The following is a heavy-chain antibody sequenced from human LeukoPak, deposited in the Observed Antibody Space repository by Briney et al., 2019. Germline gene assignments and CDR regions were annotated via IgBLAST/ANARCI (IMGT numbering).Heavy chain of an antibody. Sequence: SETLSLTCGVSGGSITSTDWWSWGRQPPGQGLEWSGEISLTGVTNYNPTLNGRVTMSLDESRNKLFIDLTSVTAASTPLYDCSRESGAFYPLGYWGQRTLVIVPP. J-gene: IGHJ4*02. CDR2: ISLTGVT. CDR3: SRESGAFYPLGY. V-gene: IGHV4-4*02. CDR1: GGSITSTDW. D-gene: IGHD2-15*01.